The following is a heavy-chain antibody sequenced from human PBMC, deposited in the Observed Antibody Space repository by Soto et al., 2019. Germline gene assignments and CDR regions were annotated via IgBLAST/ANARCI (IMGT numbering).Heavy chain of an antibody. J-gene: IGHJ4*02. D-gene: IGHD1-26*01. CDR2: IDPSDSYT. V-gene: IGHV5-10-1*01. CDR3: ARRAGSYTDFDY. CDR1: GYSFTSYW. Sequence: GESLKISCNGSGYSFTSYWISWVRQRPGKGLEWMGRIDPSDSYTNYSPSFQGHVTISADKSISTAYLQWSSLKASDTAMYYCARRAGSYTDFDYWGQGTLVTVSS.